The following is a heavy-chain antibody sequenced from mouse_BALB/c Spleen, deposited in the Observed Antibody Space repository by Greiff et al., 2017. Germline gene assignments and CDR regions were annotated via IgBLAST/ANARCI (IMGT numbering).Heavy chain of an antibody. Sequence: QVQLQQPGAELVKPGASVKLSCKASGYTFTSYWMPWVKQRPGQGLEWIGEINPSNGRTNYNEKFKSKATLTVDKSSSTAYMQLSSLTSEDSAIYYCARGITVAYWGQGTLVTVSA. V-gene: IGHV1S81*02. CDR2: INPSNGRT. CDR1: GYTFTSYW. D-gene: IGHD2-4*01. J-gene: IGHJ3*01. CDR3: ARGITVAY.